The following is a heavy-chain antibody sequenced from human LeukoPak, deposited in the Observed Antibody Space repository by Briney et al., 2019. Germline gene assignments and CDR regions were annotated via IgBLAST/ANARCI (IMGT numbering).Heavy chain of an antibody. CDR2: ISYDGSNK. J-gene: IGHJ4*02. CDR1: GFTFSSYG. Sequence: GGSLRLSCAASGFTFSSYGVHWVRQAPGKGLEWVAVISYDGSNKYYADSVKGRFTISRDNSKNTLYLQMNSLRAEDTAVYYCAKVETQDYYGSGSSLDYWGQGTLVTVSS. D-gene: IGHD3-10*01. V-gene: IGHV3-30*18. CDR3: AKVETQDYYGSGSSLDY.